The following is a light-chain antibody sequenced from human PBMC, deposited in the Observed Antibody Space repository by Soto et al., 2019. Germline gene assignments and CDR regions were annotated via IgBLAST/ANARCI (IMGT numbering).Light chain of an antibody. CDR2: AAS. V-gene: IGKV1D-8*03. CDR3: QHYNSYSEA. Sequence: VILVTLSVSLLSAYTGDRVTISCRMSQGISSYLAWYQQKPGKAPELLIYAASTLQSGVPSRFSGSGSGTEFTLTISSLQSDDSATYYCQHYNSYSEAFGQGTKVDIK. J-gene: IGKJ1*01. CDR1: QGISSY.